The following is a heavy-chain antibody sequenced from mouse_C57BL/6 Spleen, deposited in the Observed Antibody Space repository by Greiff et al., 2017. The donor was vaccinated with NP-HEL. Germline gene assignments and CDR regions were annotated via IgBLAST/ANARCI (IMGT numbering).Heavy chain of an antibody. CDR3: ARHEVRLRGDYYAMDY. V-gene: IGHV1-62-2*01. D-gene: IGHD1-1*01. Sequence: QVQLQQSGAELVKPGASVKLSCKASGYTFTEYTIHWVKQRSGQGLEWIGWFYPGSGSIKYNEKFKDKATLTADKSSSTVYMELSSLTSEDSAVYYCARHEVRLRGDYYAMDYWGQGTSVTVSS. CDR1: GYTFTEYT. CDR2: FYPGSGSI. J-gene: IGHJ4*01.